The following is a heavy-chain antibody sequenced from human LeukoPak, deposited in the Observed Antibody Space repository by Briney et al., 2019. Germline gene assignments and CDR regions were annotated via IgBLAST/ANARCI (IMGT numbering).Heavy chain of an antibody. Sequence: PSETLSLTCTVSGGTISSYYWSWIRRPPGKGLEWIGYIYYSGSTNYNPSLKSRVTISVDTSKNQFSLKLSSVTAADTAVYYCARLADDAFDIWGQGTMVTVSS. CDR2: IYYSGST. CDR3: ARLADDAFDI. J-gene: IGHJ3*02. V-gene: IGHV4-59*01. CDR1: GGTISSYY.